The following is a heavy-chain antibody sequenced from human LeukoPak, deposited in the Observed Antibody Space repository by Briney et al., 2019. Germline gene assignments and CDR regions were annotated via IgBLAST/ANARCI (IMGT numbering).Heavy chain of an antibody. J-gene: IGHJ6*03. V-gene: IGHV4-4*02. Sequence: SGTLSLTCAVSGGSISSSNWWSWVRQPPGKGLEWIGEIYHSGSTNYNPSLKSRVTISVDKSKNQFSLKLSSVTAADTAVYYCARAQGNYYYYYMDVWGKGTTVTVSS. CDR3: ARAQGNYYYYYMDV. CDR1: GGSISSSNW. CDR2: IYHSGST.